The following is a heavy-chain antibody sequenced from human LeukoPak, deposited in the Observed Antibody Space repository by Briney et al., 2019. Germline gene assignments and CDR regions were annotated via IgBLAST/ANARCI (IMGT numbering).Heavy chain of an antibody. V-gene: IGHV3-23*01. D-gene: IGHD7-27*01. Sequence: PWGSLRRSCAASGFRVSSYARSWVRQAPGKGREWVSAIDNSGGSTYYADSVKGRFTISRDNSENTLYLQMNSLRSEDTAVYYCARPTGDGPLYWGQGTLVTVSS. CDR2: IDNSGGST. CDR3: ARPTGDGPLY. J-gene: IGHJ4*02. CDR1: GFRVSSYA.